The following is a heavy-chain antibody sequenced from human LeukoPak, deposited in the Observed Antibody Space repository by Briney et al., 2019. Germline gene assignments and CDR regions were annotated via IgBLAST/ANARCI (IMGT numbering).Heavy chain of an antibody. D-gene: IGHD3-10*01. CDR1: GYTFTSYG. Sequence: ASLKVSCKASGYTFTSYGISWVRQAPGQGLEWMGWISAYNGNTNYAQKLQGRVTMTTDTSTSTAYMELRSLRSDDTAVYYCARITMVRGVIITLGVSGFDYWGQGTLVTVSS. CDR2: ISAYNGNT. V-gene: IGHV1-18*01. J-gene: IGHJ4*02. CDR3: ARITMVRGVIITLGVSGFDY.